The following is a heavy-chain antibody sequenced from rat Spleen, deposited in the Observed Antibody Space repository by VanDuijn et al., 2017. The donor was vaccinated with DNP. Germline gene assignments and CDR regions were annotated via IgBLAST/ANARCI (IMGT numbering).Heavy chain of an antibody. D-gene: IGHD1-2*01. V-gene: IGHV3-3*01. CDR2: INSVGTT. CDR3: ARGVTLAAPLDY. J-gene: IGHJ2*01. CDR1: GYSIASGYK. Sequence: EVQFQESGPGLVKPSQSLSLTCSVTGYSIASGYKWNWIRKFPENKMEWMGYINSVGTTYYNPSLKSRISITRDTSKNQFFLQVTTVTSEDTATYYCARGVTLAAPLDYWGQGVMVTVSS.